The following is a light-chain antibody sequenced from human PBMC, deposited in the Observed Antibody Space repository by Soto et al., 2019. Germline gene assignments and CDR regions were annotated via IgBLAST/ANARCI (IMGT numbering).Light chain of an antibody. CDR3: QQYDSSPRT. CDR1: QSVSNNY. V-gene: IGKV3-20*01. Sequence: IGFTQSASTLSLSPGERATLSCRASQSVSNNYLAWYQQKPGQAPRLLIYGASNRATGIPDRFSGSGSGTDFTLTISRLEPEDFAVYYCQQYDSSPRTFGQGTKVDIK. CDR2: GAS. J-gene: IGKJ1*01.